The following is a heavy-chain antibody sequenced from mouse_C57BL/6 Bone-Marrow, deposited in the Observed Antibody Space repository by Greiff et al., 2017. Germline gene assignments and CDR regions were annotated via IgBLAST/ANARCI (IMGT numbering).Heavy chain of an antibody. CDR1: GYTFTDYY. CDR2: INPYNGGT. D-gene: IGHD2-5*01. CDR3: ARVRAYYSNSYYFDY. J-gene: IGHJ2*01. Sequence: VQLQQSGPVLVKPGASVKMSCKASGYTFTDYYMNWVKQSHGKSLEWIGVINPYNGGTSYNQKFKGKATLTVDKSSSTAYMELNSLTSEDSAVYYYARVRAYYSNSYYFDYWGQGTTLTVSA. V-gene: IGHV1-19*01.